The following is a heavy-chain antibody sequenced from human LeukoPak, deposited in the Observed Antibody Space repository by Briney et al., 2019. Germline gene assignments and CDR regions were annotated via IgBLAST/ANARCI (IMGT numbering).Heavy chain of an antibody. CDR3: ARGVDYYGSGSYYEPTPLSDY. D-gene: IGHD3-10*01. CDR2: ISSSSSYI. CDR1: GFTFSSYS. V-gene: IGHV3-21*01. Sequence: GESLRLSRAASGFTFSSYSMNWVRQAPGKGLEWVSSISSSSSYIYYADSVKGRFTISRDNAKNSLYLQMNSLRAEDTAVYYCARGVDYYGSGSYYEPTPLSDYWGQGTLVTVSS. J-gene: IGHJ4*02.